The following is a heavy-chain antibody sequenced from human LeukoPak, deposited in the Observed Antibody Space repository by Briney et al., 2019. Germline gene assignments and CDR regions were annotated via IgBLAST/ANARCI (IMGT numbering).Heavy chain of an antibody. Sequence: GGSLRLSCAASGYTFSSFSINWVRQAPGKGLEWVSSISVRSNYIYYADSVRGRFSISRDDARNSLYLQMDSLRGDDTAVYYCARLRRNSDSSGYYYYYDYWGQGTLVTVSS. J-gene: IGHJ4*02. CDR3: ARLRRNSDSSGYYYYYDY. D-gene: IGHD3-22*01. V-gene: IGHV3-21*04. CDR2: ISVRSNYI. CDR1: GYTFSSFS.